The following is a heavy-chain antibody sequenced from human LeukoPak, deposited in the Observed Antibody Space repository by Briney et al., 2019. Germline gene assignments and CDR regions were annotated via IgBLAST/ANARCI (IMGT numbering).Heavy chain of an antibody. V-gene: IGHV3-30*02. Sequence: GGSLRLSCVASGITFRIYGMHWVRQAPGKGLEWVAFIRYDGTKKIYADVVKGRFTISRDNAKNSLYLQMNTLRPEDTAVYYCARERQNKDFWSGGDYWGQGTLVTVSS. J-gene: IGHJ4*02. CDR2: IRYDGTKK. CDR3: ARERQNKDFWSGGDY. CDR1: GITFRIYG. D-gene: IGHD3-3*01.